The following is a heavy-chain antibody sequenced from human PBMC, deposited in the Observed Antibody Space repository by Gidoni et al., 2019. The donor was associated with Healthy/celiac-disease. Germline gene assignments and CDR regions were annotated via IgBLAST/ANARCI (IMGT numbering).Heavy chain of an antibody. CDR3: AKDLIRRQQLSGWGPLDP. Sequence: QVQLVESGGGVVQPGGSLRLSCAASGFTFSSYGMHWVRQAPGKGLEWVAFIRYDGSNKYYADSVKGRFTISRDNSKNTLYLQMNSLRAEDTAVYYCAKDLIRRQQLSGWGPLDPWGQGTLVTVSS. CDR2: IRYDGSNK. D-gene: IGHD6-13*01. CDR1: GFTFSSYG. V-gene: IGHV3-30*02. J-gene: IGHJ5*02.